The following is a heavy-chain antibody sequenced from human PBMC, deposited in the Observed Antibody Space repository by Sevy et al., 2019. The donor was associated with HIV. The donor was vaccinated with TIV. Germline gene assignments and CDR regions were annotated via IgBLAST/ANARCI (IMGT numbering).Heavy chain of an antibody. V-gene: IGHV3-23*01. D-gene: IGHD5-18*01. CDR3: AKKMGGGSGMAFLVDY. J-gene: IGHJ4*02. CDR1: GFTFNNFA. Sequence: GGSLRLSCAASGFTFNNFAMGWVRQAPGKGLDWISVISGTGDYKYYADSVKGRFTISRDNSKNTLSLQMNSLRAEDTAIFYCAKKMGGGSGMAFLVDYWGQGTLVTVSS. CDR2: ISGTGDYK.